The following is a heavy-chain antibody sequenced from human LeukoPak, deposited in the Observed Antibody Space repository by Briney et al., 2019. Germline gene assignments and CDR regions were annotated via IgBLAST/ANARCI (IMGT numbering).Heavy chain of an antibody. Sequence: ASVKVSCKASGYTFTGYYIHWVRQAPGQGLEWMGWINPNSGGTNYAQKFQGRVTMTRDTSISTAYMELSRLISDDTAVYYCVVYVWGAHFDYWGEGTLVTVSS. CDR1: GYTFTGYY. J-gene: IGHJ4*02. CDR2: INPNSGGT. V-gene: IGHV1-2*02. CDR3: VVYVWGAHFDY. D-gene: IGHD3-16*01.